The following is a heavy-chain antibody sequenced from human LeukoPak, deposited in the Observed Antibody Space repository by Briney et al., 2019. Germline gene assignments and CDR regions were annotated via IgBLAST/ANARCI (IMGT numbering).Heavy chain of an antibody. CDR1: GYTFTTYP. D-gene: IGHD1-14*01. CDR3: ATLPSGWPGEPPAIDI. J-gene: IGHJ3*02. V-gene: IGHV7-4-1*02. Sequence: ASVKVSCKASGYTFTTYPMNWVRQAPGQGLEWMGWISTNTGNPTYAQGFTARFVFSLDTSVSPPFLHINNLKPAATAVYSCATLPSGWPGEPPAIDIWGQGTLVTVSS. CDR2: ISTNTGNP.